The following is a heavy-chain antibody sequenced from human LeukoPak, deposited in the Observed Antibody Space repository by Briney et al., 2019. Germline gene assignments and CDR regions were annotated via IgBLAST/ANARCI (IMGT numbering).Heavy chain of an antibody. Sequence: NPSETLSLTCAFIGGPFMVYYWSWIRKPPGKGLEWIGEINHSGSTNYNPSLKSRVTISVDTSKNQFSLKLSSVTAADTAVYYCASRLKNYYYYYMDVWGKGTTVTVSS. J-gene: IGHJ6*03. CDR2: INHSGST. V-gene: IGHV4-34*01. CDR3: ASRLKNYYYYYMDV. D-gene: IGHD2-8*01. CDR1: GGPFMVYY.